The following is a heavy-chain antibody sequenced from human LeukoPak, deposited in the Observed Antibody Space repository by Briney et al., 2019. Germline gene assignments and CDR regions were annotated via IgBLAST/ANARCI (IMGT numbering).Heavy chain of an antibody. D-gene: IGHD5-12*01. CDR3: ARDGSGYEEYYFDY. CDR1: GFTVSSDY. V-gene: IGHV3-53*01. Sequence: GGSLRLSCAASGFTVSSDYMSWVRQAPGKGLEWVSVIYSGGSTYYADSVKGRFTISRDNSKNTLYLQMNSLRAEDTAVYYCARDGSGYEEYYFDYWGQGTLVTVSS. CDR2: IYSGGST. J-gene: IGHJ4*02.